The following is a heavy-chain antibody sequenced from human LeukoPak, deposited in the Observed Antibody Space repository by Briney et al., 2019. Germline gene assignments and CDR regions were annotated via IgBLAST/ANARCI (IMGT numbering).Heavy chain of an antibody. V-gene: IGHV1-18*01. Sequence: GASVKVSCKASGYTFTSYGISWVRQAPGQGLQWMGWISAYNGNTNYAKKLQGRVTMPTDTSPSTAYMELRSLRSDDTAVYYCARVWARYYYDSSGCDYWGQGTLVTVSS. CDR1: GYTFTSYG. D-gene: IGHD3-22*01. J-gene: IGHJ4*02. CDR2: ISAYNGNT. CDR3: ARVWARYYYDSSGCDY.